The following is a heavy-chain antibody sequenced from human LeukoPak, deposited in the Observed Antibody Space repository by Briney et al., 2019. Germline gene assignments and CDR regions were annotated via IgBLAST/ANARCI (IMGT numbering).Heavy chain of an antibody. Sequence: SETLSLTCTLSGDSFRSGGLYWGWIRQPPGKRPEWIGDIFYTGKTNYNPSLKSRVTISLDTSKSQSSLKLTSMTAADTAVYYCARIFDSWGQGILVTVSS. V-gene: IGHV4-61*08. J-gene: IGHJ4*02. CDR2: IFYTGKT. CDR3: ARIFDS. CDR1: GDSFRSGGLY.